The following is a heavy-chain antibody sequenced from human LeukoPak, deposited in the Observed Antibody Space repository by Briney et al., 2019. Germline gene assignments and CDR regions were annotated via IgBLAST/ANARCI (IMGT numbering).Heavy chain of an antibody. J-gene: IGHJ4*02. CDR2: ISPNSGGT. CDR1: GYTFTGYY. D-gene: IGHD1-26*01. V-gene: IGHV1-2*02. Sequence: VGSVKVSCKASGYTFTGYYMHWVRQAPGQGLEWMGWISPNSGGTNYAQKFQGRVTMTSDTSISTAYMELSRLRSDDTAVHYCAIVASYAGQFDYWGQGTLVTVSS. CDR3: AIVASYAGQFDY.